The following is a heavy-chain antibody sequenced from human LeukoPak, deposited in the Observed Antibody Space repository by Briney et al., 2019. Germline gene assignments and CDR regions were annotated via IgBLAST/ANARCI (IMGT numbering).Heavy chain of an antibody. V-gene: IGHV3-30-3*01. CDR1: GFTFSSYA. D-gene: IGHD1-26*01. CDR3: ARVAPEWELLGYFDY. Sequence: GGSLRLSCAASGFTFSSYAMHWVRHAPGKGLEWVAVISYDGSNKYYADSVKGRFTISRDNSKNTLYLQMNSLRAEDTAVYYCARVAPEWELLGYFDYWGQGTLVTVSS. CDR2: ISYDGSNK. J-gene: IGHJ4*02.